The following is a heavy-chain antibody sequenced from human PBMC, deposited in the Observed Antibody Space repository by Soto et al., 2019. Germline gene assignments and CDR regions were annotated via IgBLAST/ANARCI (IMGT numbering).Heavy chain of an antibody. D-gene: IGHD1-26*01. CDR2: INPSGGST. CDR1: GYTFTSYY. J-gene: IGHJ6*02. CDR3: AIQRIVGATAEDYYYGMDV. V-gene: IGHV1-46*01. Sequence: ASVKVSCKASGYTFTSYYMHWVRQAPGQGLEWMGIINPSGGSTSYAQKFQGRVTMTRDTSTSTVYMELSSLRSEDTAVYYCAIQRIVGATAEDYYYGMDVWGQGTTVTVSS.